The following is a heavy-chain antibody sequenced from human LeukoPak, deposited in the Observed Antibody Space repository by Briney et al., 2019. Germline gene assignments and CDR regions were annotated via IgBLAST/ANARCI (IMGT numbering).Heavy chain of an antibody. CDR1: GFTFGDYA. D-gene: IGHD3-10*01. J-gene: IGHJ5*02. CDR2: IRSKAYGGTT. V-gene: IGHV3-49*03. CDR3: TRVGVTMVRGVIMSGWFDP. Sequence: GRSLRLSCTASGFTFGDYAMSWFRQAPGKGLEWVGFIRSKAYGGTTEYAASVKGRFTISRDDSKSIAYLQMNSLKTEDTAVYYCTRVGVTMVRGVIMSGWFDPWGQGTLVTVSS.